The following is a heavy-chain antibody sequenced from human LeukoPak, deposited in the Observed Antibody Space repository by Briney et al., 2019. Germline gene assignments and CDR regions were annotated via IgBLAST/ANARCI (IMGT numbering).Heavy chain of an antibody. CDR3: ARVRRIPWGIAAGGFDP. Sequence: ASVKVSCKASGYTFTSYDINWVRQATGQGLEWMGWMNPNSGNTGYAQKFQGRVTMTRNTSISTAYMELSSLRSEDTAVYYCARVRRIPWGIAAGGFDPWGQGTLVTVSS. D-gene: IGHD6-13*01. V-gene: IGHV1-8*01. J-gene: IGHJ5*02. CDR2: MNPNSGNT. CDR1: GYTFTSYD.